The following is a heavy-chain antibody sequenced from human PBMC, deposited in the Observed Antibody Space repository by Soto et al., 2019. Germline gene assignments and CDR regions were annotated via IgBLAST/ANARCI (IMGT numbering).Heavy chain of an antibody. J-gene: IGHJ4*02. CDR3: ARDLKRAYYYDSSGLNFDY. CDR1: GFTFSSYS. CDR2: ISSSSSYI. V-gene: IGHV3-21*01. Sequence: GGSLRLSCAASGFTFSSYSTNWVRQAPGKGLEWVSSISSSSSYIYYADSVKGRFTISRDNAKNSLYLQMNSLRAEDTAVYYCARDLKRAYYYDSSGLNFDYWGQGTLVTVSS. D-gene: IGHD3-22*01.